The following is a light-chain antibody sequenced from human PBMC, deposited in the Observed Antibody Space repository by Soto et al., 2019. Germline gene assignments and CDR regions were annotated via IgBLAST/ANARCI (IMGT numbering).Light chain of an antibody. Sequence: DIQMTQSPSTLSGSVGDRVTITCRASQTISSWLAWYQQKPGKAPKLLIYKASTLKSGVPSRFSGSGSGTEFTLTISSLQPDDFATSYCQQYNSYTEEFGQGTKV. CDR2: KAS. CDR3: QQYNSYTEE. V-gene: IGKV1-5*03. J-gene: IGKJ1*01. CDR1: QTISSW.